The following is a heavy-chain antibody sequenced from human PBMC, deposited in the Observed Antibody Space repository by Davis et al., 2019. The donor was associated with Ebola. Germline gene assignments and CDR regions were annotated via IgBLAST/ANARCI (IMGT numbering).Heavy chain of an antibody. Sequence: PSETLSLTCTVSNGSISSHYWHWIRQPPGKGLEWLGIIYDSGRTNYNPSLKSRVTKSADTSKNQFSLKLRSVTAADTAVYYCVRFGYGAYWGQGTLVTVSS. CDR2: IYDSGRT. D-gene: IGHD3-22*01. CDR3: VRFGYGAY. CDR1: NGSISSHY. V-gene: IGHV4-59*11. J-gene: IGHJ4*02.